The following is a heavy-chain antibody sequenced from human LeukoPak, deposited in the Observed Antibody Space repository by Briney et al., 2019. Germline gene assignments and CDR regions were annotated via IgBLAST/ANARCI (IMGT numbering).Heavy chain of an antibody. J-gene: IGHJ4*02. Sequence: GGSLRLSCAASGFSVSTNYMNWVRQAPGQGLEWASIIYSSGTTYYADSVKGRFTISRDNSKNMLYLQMNSLRAEDTAVYYCGSSGTDTRFDYWGQGTLVTVSS. CDR1: GFSVSTNY. CDR2: IYSSGTT. V-gene: IGHV3-53*01. CDR3: GSSGTDTRFDY. D-gene: IGHD3-10*01.